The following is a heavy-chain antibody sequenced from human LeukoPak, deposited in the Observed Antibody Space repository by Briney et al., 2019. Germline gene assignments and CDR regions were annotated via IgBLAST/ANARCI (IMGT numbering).Heavy chain of an antibody. J-gene: IGHJ4*02. D-gene: IGHD2/OR15-2a*01. CDR3: ARDRGYFYDQLDY. CDR2: ISVSGGVR. CDR1: GYPFSSYS. Sequence: GGSLRLSCVASGYPFSSYSMNWIRQAPGKGLEWVSYISVSGGVRSYADSVKGRFTISRDDARNLLYLQMNSLKDEDTAVYYCARDRGYFYDQLDYWGQGTLVTVSS. V-gene: IGHV3-48*02.